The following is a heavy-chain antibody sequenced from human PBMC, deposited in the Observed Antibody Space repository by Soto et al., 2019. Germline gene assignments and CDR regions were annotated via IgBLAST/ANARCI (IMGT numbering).Heavy chain of an antibody. CDR1: GGSISSGGYY. Sequence: SSETLSVTCTVAGGSISSGGYYWSWIRQSPGKGLEWIGYIYYSGSTKYKPSLKSRVTISVDTSKNQFSLKVSSATAADTAVYYCARHSNRNYGLYYFDYWGLGALVTVSS. CDR3: ARHSNRNYGLYYFDY. V-gene: IGHV4-61*08. D-gene: IGHD4-4*01. CDR2: IYYSGST. J-gene: IGHJ4*02.